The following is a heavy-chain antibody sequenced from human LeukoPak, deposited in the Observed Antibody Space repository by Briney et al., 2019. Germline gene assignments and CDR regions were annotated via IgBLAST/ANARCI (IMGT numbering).Heavy chain of an antibody. V-gene: IGHV1-3*02. CDR1: GYTFTSYA. D-gene: IGHD3-10*01. Sequence: ASVKVSCKASGYTFTSYAMHWVRQAPGQRLEWMGWSNAGNGNTKYSQEFQGRVTITRDTSASTAYMELSSLRSEDTAVYYCARAVGSGSRPLYYYGMDVWGQGTTVTVSS. J-gene: IGHJ6*02. CDR3: ARAVGSGSRPLYYYGMDV. CDR2: SNAGNGNT.